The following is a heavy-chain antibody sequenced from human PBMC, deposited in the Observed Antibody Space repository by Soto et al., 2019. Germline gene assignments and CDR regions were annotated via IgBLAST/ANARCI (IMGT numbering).Heavy chain of an antibody. CDR1: GYTFTSYA. D-gene: IGHD1-26*01. CDR2: INAGNGNT. Sequence: ASVKVSCKASGYTFTSYAMHWVRQAPGQRLEWMGWINAGNGNTKYSQKFQGRVTITRDTSASTAYMELSSLRSEDTAVYYRARDPRPKPTELYYYYGMDVWGQGTTVTVSS. V-gene: IGHV1-3*01. CDR3: ARDPRPKPTELYYYYGMDV. J-gene: IGHJ6*02.